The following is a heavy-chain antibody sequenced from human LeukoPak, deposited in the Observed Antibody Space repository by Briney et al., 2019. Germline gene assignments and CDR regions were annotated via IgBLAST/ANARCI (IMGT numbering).Heavy chain of an antibody. D-gene: IGHD3-22*01. J-gene: IGHJ3*02. CDR2: INPSGGST. CDR3: ARDRPNVDSTGYYSRHDAFDI. Sequence: ASVKVSCKASGYTFTSYYMHWVRQAPGQGLEWMGIINPSGGSTSYAQKFQGRVTMTRDTSKNQFSLKLSSVTAADTAMYYCARDRPNVDSTGYYSRHDAFDIWGQGTIVTVSS. CDR1: GYTFTSYY. V-gene: IGHV1-46*01.